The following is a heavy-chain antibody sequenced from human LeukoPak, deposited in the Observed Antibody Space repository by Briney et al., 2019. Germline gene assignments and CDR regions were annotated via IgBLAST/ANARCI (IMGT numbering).Heavy chain of an antibody. D-gene: IGHD3-10*01. CDR1: GFTFDDYA. Sequence: PGGSLRLSCAASGFTFDDYAMHWVRQAPGKGLEWVSGISWNSGSIGYADSVKGRFTISRDNSKNTLYLQMNSLRAEDTAVYYCAKDPTLWSPKTFDYWGQGTLVTVSS. J-gene: IGHJ4*02. CDR3: AKDPTLWSPKTFDY. V-gene: IGHV3-9*01. CDR2: ISWNSGSI.